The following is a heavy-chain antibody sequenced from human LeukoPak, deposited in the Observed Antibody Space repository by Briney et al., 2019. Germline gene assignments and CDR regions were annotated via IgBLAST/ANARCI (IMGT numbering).Heavy chain of an antibody. J-gene: IGHJ4*02. CDR1: GGSFSGYY. Sequence: SETLSLTCAVYGGSFSGYYWSWIRQPPGKGLEWIGEINHSGSTNYNPSLKSRVTISVDTSKNQFSLKPSSVPAADTAVYYCARASKYSSSWYLRVEDYFDYWGQGTLVTVSS. CDR3: ARASKYSSSWYLRVEDYFDY. V-gene: IGHV4-34*01. D-gene: IGHD6-13*01. CDR2: INHSGST.